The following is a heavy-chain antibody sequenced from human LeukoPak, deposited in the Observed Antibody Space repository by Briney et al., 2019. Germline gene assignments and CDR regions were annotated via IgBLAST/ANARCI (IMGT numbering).Heavy chain of an antibody. D-gene: IGHD6-19*01. Sequence: QPGGSLRLSCAASGFTFSSYWMHWVRHAPGKGLVWVSRINSDGSSTSYADSVKGRFTISRDNAKNTLYLQMNSLRAEDAAVYYCVRELPIDSSGLYWGQGTLVTVSS. CDR1: GFTFSSYW. CDR2: INSDGSST. J-gene: IGHJ4*02. V-gene: IGHV3-74*01. CDR3: VRELPIDSSGLY.